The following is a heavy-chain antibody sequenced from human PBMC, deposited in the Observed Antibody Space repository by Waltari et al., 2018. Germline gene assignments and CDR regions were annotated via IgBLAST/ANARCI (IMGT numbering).Heavy chain of an antibody. CDR1: GGTFSSYT. CDR2: IIPILGIA. Sequence: QVQLVQSGAEVKKPGSSVKVSCKASGGTFSSYTTSWVRQAPAQGLEWTRRIIPILGIANYAQKFQGRVTITADKSTSTAYMELSSLRSEDTAVYYCAREMATNQLGYYYYYMDVWGKGTTVTVSS. V-gene: IGHV1-69*08. D-gene: IGHD5-12*01. J-gene: IGHJ6*03. CDR3: AREMATNQLGYYYYYMDV.